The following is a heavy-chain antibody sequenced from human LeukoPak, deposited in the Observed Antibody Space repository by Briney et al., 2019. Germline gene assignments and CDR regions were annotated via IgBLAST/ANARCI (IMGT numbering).Heavy chain of an antibody. J-gene: IGHJ4*02. CDR1: VFTFRSYL. V-gene: IGHV3-7*04. CDR2: IKQDGSQK. CDR3: GRAPYDCNIFFDY. D-gene: IGHD3-22*01. Sequence: PGESLRLPHAACVFTFRSYLIPWVAQAPGKGLEWVASIKQDGSQKFYVGSVKGRFTISRDSAKNSLYPQMNSLRAEDTAVYYCGRAPYDCNIFFDYWGQGTLVTVSS.